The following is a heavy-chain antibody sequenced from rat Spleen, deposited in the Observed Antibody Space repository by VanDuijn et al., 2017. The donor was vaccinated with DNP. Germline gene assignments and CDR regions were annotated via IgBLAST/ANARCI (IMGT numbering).Heavy chain of an antibody. J-gene: IGHJ2*01. CDR3: VTHYPHYFAY. CDR2: ISTGGGT. V-gene: IGHV5S13*01. CDR1: GFTFSSYG. D-gene: IGHD1-4*01. Sequence: EVQLVESGGGLVQPGRSLKLFCAASGFTFSSYGMAWVRQAPTKGLEWVASISTGGGTYYRDSVKGRFTISRDDAKNTQYLYMDSLRSEDTATYYCVTHYPHYFAYWGQGVMVTVSS.